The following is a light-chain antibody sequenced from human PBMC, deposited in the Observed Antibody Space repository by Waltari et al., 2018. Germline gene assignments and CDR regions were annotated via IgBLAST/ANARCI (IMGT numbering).Light chain of an antibody. J-gene: IGKJ5*01. CDR1: QSVDSY. Sequence: EIALTQFPATLSLSPGERATLSCRASQSVDSYLLWYQQRRGQTPRLVMYAASRRATGIPARFSGSGSGTVCTLTISSLEPDEFAVYYCHQRSNWPITFGQGTRLEI. V-gene: IGKV3-11*01. CDR2: AAS. CDR3: HQRSNWPIT.